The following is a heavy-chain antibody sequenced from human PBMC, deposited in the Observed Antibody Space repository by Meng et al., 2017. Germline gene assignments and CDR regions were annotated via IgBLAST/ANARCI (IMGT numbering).Heavy chain of an antibody. Sequence: SETLSLTCSVSDGSMNSYYWSWMRQPPGKGLEWVGDIHYSGSTNYNPSLKSRVTISVDTSKNHSSLKLSSVTAADTAIYYCARENVGLIRYFDWSREDESTAHYYYGMDVWGQGTAVTVSS. CDR1: DGSMNSYY. D-gene: IGHD3-9*01. CDR3: ARENVGLIRYFDWSREDESTAHYYYGMDV. J-gene: IGHJ6*02. V-gene: IGHV4-59*01. CDR2: IHYSGST.